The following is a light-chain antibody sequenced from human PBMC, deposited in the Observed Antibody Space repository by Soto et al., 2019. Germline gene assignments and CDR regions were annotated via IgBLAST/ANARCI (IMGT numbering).Light chain of an antibody. Sequence: QSALTQPASVSGSPGQSITISCTGTSSDIGGYNFVSWYQQQPGKAPKVLIYDVRNRPSGVSNRFSGSKSGNTASLTISGLQPEDEADYYCNSHRGISTYVFGTGTKLTVL. CDR3: NSHRGISTYV. J-gene: IGLJ1*01. CDR2: DVR. CDR1: SSDIGGYNF. V-gene: IGLV2-14*01.